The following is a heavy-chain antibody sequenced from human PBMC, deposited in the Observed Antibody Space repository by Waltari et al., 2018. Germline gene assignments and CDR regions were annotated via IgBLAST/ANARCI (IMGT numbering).Heavy chain of an antibody. J-gene: IGHJ6*03. CDR3: ARVLRSRTNYYFYYMDV. CDR1: GFTFSSNS. Sequence: EVQLVESGGGLVQPGGSLRLSCAASGFTFSSNSMNWVRQAPGKGVEWVSYIRFRSGHKYYADSVKGRFTISRDKAKNSLYLQIDSLRHEDAAVYYCARVLRSRTNYYFYYMDVWGKGTTVTVSS. D-gene: IGHD2-15*01. V-gene: IGHV3-48*02. CDR2: IRFRSGHK.